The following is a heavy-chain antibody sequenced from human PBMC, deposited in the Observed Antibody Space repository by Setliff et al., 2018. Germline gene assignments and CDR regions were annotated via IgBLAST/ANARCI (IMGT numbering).Heavy chain of an antibody. CDR2: IYHSGST. CDR1: GYSISSGYY. D-gene: IGHD3-3*01. Sequence: KPSETLSLTCAVSGYSISSGYYWSWIRQPPGKGLEWIGNIYHSGSTYYNPSLKSRVTISVGTSKNQFSLKLSSVTAADTAVYYCATDSSDYDFWSGYSRPFGYWGQGTLVTVSS. CDR3: ATDSSDYDFWSGYSRPFGY. J-gene: IGHJ4*02. V-gene: IGHV4-38-2*01.